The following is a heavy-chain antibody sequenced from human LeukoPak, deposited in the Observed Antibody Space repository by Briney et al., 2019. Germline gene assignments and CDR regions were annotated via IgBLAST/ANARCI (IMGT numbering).Heavy chain of an antibody. CDR3: AKSYSSGWYDIDY. V-gene: IGHV3-30*18. CDR1: GFTFSSYG. Sequence: PGRSLRLSCAASGFTFSSYGMHWVRQAPGKGLEWVAVISYDGSNKYYADSVKGRFTISRDNSKNTLYLQMNSLRAEDTAVYYCAKSYSSGWYDIDYGGQGTLVTVSS. J-gene: IGHJ4*02. CDR2: ISYDGSNK. D-gene: IGHD6-19*01.